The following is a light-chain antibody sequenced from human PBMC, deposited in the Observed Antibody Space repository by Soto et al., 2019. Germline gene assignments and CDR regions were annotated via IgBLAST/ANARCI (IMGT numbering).Light chain of an antibody. CDR1: QSISSW. J-gene: IGKJ4*01. CDR3: QQYNPLT. V-gene: IGKV1-5*01. Sequence: DIQMTQSPSTLSASVGDRVTITCRASQSISSWLAWYQQKPGKAPKLLIYDASSLESGVPSRFSGSGSGTEFPLTISSLQPDDFATYYCQQYNPLTFGGGTKVEIK. CDR2: DAS.